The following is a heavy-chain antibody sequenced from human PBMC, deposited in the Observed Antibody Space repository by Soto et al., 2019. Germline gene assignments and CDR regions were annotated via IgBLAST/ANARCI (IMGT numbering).Heavy chain of an antibody. D-gene: IGHD5-12*01. Sequence: PSETLSLTCNVSGGSIGSYYWSWIRQPPRKGQEWIGNVYYSGNTYYSPSLKSRVTISVDTSRNRFSLKLSSVTAADSAVYYCARCGYSGYDLAAFDPWGQGTLVTVSS. CDR1: GGSIGSYY. V-gene: IGHV4-59*08. CDR3: ARCGYSGYDLAAFDP. J-gene: IGHJ5*02. CDR2: VYYSGNT.